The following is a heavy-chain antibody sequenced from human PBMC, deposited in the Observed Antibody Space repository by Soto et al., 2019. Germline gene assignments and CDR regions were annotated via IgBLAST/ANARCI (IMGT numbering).Heavy chain of an antibody. CDR3: AKDPLEIQLWPKYYFDY. V-gene: IGHV3-21*04. D-gene: IGHD5-18*01. CDR2: ISRESSYI. J-gene: IGHJ4*02. Sequence: PXGSLRLYFTASGFTFSDYTMKWVRQAPGKGLEWVSSISRESSYIYYVDSVKGRFTISRDNSKNTLYLQMNSLRAEDTAVYYCAKDPLEIQLWPKYYFDYWGQGTLVTVSS. CDR1: GFTFSDYT.